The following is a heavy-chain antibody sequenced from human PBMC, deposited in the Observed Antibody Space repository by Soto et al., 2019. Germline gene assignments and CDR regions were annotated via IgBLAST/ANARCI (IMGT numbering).Heavy chain of an antibody. D-gene: IGHD3-10*01. V-gene: IGHV3-73*01. J-gene: IGHJ6*02. Sequence: GSLRLSCAASGFTFSGSAMHWVRQASGKGLEWVGRIRSKANSHATAYAASVKGRFTISRDDSKNTAYLQMNSLKTEDTAVYYCTRLCQNGSEVDYGMDVWGQGTTVTVSS. CDR1: GFTFSGSA. CDR2: IRSKANSHAT. CDR3: TRLCQNGSEVDYGMDV.